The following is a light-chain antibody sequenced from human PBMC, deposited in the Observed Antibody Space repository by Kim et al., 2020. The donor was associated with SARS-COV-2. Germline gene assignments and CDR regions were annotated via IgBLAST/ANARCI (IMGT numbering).Light chain of an antibody. J-gene: IGKJ3*01. V-gene: IGKV3-20*01. Sequence: STGERATLSCRASQSISTDLAWYQQKPGQAPRLLIYGASTRATGIPDTFSGSGSGTDFTLTISRLEPGDFAVYYCQHYGRSPPLTFGPGTKVDIK. CDR2: GAS. CDR3: QHYGRSPPLT. CDR1: QSISTD.